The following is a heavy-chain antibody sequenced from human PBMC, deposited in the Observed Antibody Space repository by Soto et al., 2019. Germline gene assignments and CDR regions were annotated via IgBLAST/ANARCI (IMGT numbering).Heavy chain of an antibody. Sequence: SETLSLTCTVSGGSISSYYWSWIRQPAGKGLEGIGRIYTSGSTNYNPSVRSRVTMSVDTSKNQFSVKLSSVTAADTAVYWCARDTSRFLEWLALFDYWGQGTLVTVSS. CDR2: IYTSGST. CDR1: GGSISSYY. V-gene: IGHV4-4*07. D-gene: IGHD3-3*01. J-gene: IGHJ4*02. CDR3: ARDTSRFLEWLALFDY.